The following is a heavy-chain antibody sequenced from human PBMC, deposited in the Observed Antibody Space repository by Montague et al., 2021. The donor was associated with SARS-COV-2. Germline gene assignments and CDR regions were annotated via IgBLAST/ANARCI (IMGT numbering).Heavy chain of an antibody. V-gene: IGHV2-70*11. D-gene: IGHD1-26*01. Sequence: PALVNPTQTLTLTCTFSGFSLSTSGMCVSWIRQPPGKALEWLARIDWXXXKYYSTSLKTRLTISKDTSKNQVVLTMTNMDPVDTATYYCAREIAGATVLDYWGQGTLVTVSS. J-gene: IGHJ4*02. CDR2: IDWXXXK. CDR1: GFSLSTSGMC. CDR3: AREIAGATVLDY.